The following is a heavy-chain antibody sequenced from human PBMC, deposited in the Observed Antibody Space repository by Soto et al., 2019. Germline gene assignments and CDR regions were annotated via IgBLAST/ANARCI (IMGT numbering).Heavy chain of an antibody. J-gene: IGHJ6*02. CDR1: GGSISSGGYS. V-gene: IGHV4-30-2*02. D-gene: IGHD5-12*01. CDR3: ARYKSNYYHGMDV. CDR2: ISHSGST. Sequence: SETLSLTCAVSGGSISSGGYSWSWIRQPPGKGLEWIGYISHSGSTYYNPSLKSRVTISVDTSKNQFSLKLSSVTAADTAVYYCARYKSNYYHGMDVWGQGTTVTVSS.